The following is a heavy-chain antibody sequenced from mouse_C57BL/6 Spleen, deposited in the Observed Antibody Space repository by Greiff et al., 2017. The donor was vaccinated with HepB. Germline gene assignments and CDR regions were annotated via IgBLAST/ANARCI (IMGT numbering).Heavy chain of an antibody. D-gene: IGHD1-1*01. J-gene: IGHJ2*01. Sequence: EVQLVESGGDLVKPGGSLKLSCAASGFTFSSYGMSWVRQTPGKRLEWVATISSGGSYTYYPDSVKGRFTISRDNAKNTLYLQMGSLKSEDSAMYYCARRGSSYYFDYWGQGTTLTVSS. CDR2: ISSGGSYT. CDR1: GFTFSSYG. V-gene: IGHV5-6*01. CDR3: ARRGSSYYFDY.